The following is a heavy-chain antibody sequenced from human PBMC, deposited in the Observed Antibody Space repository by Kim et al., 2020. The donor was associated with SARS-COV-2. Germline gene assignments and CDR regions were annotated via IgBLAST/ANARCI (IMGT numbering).Heavy chain of an antibody. J-gene: IGHJ5*02. CDR2: INTNTGNP. Sequence: ASVKVSCKASGYTFTSYAMHWVRQAPGQGLEWMGWINTNTGNPTYAQGFTGRFVFSLDTSVSTAYLQISSLKAEDTAVYYCARDNNNNGYVRFSQRVGFDPWGQGTLVSVSS. D-gene: IGHD5-12*01. CDR1: GYTFTSYA. CDR3: ARDNNNNGYVRFSQRVGFDP. V-gene: IGHV7-4-1*02.